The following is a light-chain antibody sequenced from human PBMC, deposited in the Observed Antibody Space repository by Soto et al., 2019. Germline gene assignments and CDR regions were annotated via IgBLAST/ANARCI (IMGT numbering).Light chain of an antibody. CDR2: AAS. J-gene: IGKJ2*02. CDR1: DIISNY. CDR3: QQGYTTPRT. V-gene: IGKV1-39*01. Sequence: DIQMTQSPSSLSASVGDRVSITCQTSDIISNYLNWYQQKPGEDPRLLIYAASSLRSGVPSRFSGSGSGTDFALTITNLQPEDFATYYCQQGYTTPRTFGQGTKVEI.